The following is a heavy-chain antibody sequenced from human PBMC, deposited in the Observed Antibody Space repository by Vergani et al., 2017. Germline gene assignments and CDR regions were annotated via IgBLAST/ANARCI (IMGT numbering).Heavy chain of an antibody. Sequence: QLQLQESGPGLVKPSETLSLTCTVSGGSISSSSYYWGWIRQPPGKGLEWIGGIYYSGSTYYNPSLKSRVTISVDTSKNQFSLKLSSVTAADTAVYYCARQTLITIFGVVHFDYWGQGTLVTGSS. CDR2: IYYSGST. J-gene: IGHJ4*02. CDR1: GGSISSSSYY. V-gene: IGHV4-39*07. D-gene: IGHD3-3*01. CDR3: ARQTLITIFGVVHFDY.